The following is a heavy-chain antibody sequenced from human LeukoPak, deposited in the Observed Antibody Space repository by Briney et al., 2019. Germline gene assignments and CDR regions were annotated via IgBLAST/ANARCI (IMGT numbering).Heavy chain of an antibody. D-gene: IGHD2-2*02. Sequence: PSETLSLTCTVSGGSISSYYWSWIRQPPGKGLEWIGYIYYSGSTNYNPSLKSRVTISVDTSKNQFSLKLRSVTAADTAVYYCARGVLYCSSTSCYTNYYYGMDVWGQGTTVTVSS. J-gene: IGHJ6*02. CDR2: IYYSGST. V-gene: IGHV4-59*01. CDR1: GGSISSYY. CDR3: ARGVLYCSSTSCYTNYYYGMDV.